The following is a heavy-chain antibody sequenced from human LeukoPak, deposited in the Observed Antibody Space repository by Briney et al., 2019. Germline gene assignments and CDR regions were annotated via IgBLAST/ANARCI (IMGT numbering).Heavy chain of an antibody. CDR3: ARDRGALLGGYYFDY. CDR1: GFTFSSYW. V-gene: IGHV3-7*05. D-gene: IGHD3-16*01. CDR2: IKQDGSEK. Sequence: PGGSLRLSCAASGFTFSSYWMSWVRQAPGKGLEWVANIKQDGSEKYYVDSAKGRFTISIDNAKNSLDLQMNSLRAEDTAVYYCARDRGALLGGYYFDYWGQGTLVTVSS. J-gene: IGHJ4*02.